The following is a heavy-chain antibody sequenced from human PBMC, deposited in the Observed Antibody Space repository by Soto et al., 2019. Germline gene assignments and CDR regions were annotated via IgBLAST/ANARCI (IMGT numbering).Heavy chain of an antibody. Sequence: QLQLQESGSGLVKPSQTLSLTCAVSGGSISSGGYSWSWFRQPPGKGLEWIGYIYHSGSSNYNPFLKGRVTISVDRTKNQFSLKLSSVTAANTSVYYCARVPDRWGQGTLVTVSS. D-gene: IGHD2-2*01. J-gene: IGHJ5*02. CDR1: GGSISSGGYS. V-gene: IGHV4-30-2*01. CDR2: IYHSGSS. CDR3: ARVPDR.